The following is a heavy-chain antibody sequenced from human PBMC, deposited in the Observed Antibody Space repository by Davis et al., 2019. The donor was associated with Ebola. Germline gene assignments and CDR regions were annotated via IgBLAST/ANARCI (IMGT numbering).Heavy chain of an antibody. J-gene: IGHJ4*02. CDR3: ARGGWWLRSRGYSFDY. CDR1: GGSFSGYY. D-gene: IGHD5-12*01. Sequence: SETLSLTFAVHGGSFSGYYWSWIRQLPGKGLDWIGEFNHSGSTNYNPSLKSRVTISVDTSKNQFSLKLSSVTAADTAVYYCARGGWWLRSRGYSFDYWGQGTLVTVSS. CDR2: FNHSGST. V-gene: IGHV4-34*01.